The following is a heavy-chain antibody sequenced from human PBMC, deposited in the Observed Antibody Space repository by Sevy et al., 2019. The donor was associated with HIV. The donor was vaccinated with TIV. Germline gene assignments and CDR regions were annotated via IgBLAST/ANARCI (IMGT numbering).Heavy chain of an antibody. CDR3: ARENIAVAGIGYYFDH. CDR2: IWYDGSNK. J-gene: IGHJ4*02. Sequence: GGSLRLSCVASGFTFSTYGMHWVRQAPGKGLEWVAVIWYDGSNKEYVDSVKGRFTISRDNPKDTLYLQMNSLRAEDTAVYYCARENIAVAGIGYYFDHWGQGTLVTVSS. CDR1: GFTFSTYG. D-gene: IGHD6-19*01. V-gene: IGHV3-33*01.